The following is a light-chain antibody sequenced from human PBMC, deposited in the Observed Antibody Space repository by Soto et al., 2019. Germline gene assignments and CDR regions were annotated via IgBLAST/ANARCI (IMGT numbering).Light chain of an antibody. CDR3: QHYSTWFWT. J-gene: IGKJ1*01. V-gene: IGKV3-15*01. CDR2: GAS. Sequence: EIVMTQSPATLSVSPGEGATLSCRASQSVGSTLAWYQQRPGQAPRVLIYGASTRATGIPARFSGSGSGTEFNLPISSLQSEDFAVYYCQHYSTWFWTFGQGTKVEIK. CDR1: QSVGST.